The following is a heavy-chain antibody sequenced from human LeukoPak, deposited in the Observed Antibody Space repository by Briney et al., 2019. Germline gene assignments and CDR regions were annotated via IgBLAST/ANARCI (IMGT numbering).Heavy chain of an antibody. CDR2: VYYSGDT. CDR3: ARLTPPQDY. J-gene: IGHJ4*02. CDR1: GGSITSNTYY. V-gene: IGHV4-39*01. Sequence: PSETLCLTCTVSGGSITSNTYYWGWIRQPPGKGLEWIGSVYYSGDTWYNPSLKSRVTISIDTSKSQFSLKVSSVTASDTAVYYCARLTPPQDYWGQGTLVTVSS.